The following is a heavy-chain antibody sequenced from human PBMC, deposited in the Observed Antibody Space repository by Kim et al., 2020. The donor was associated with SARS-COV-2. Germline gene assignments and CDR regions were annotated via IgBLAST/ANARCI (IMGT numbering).Heavy chain of an antibody. V-gene: IGHV1-2*02. CDR2: INPNSGGT. Sequence: ASVKVSCKASGYTFTGYYMHWVRQAPGQGLEWMGWINPNSGGTNYAQKFQGRVTMTRDTSISTAYMELSRLRSDDTAVYYCASMFDGDYVSWYFDLWGRGTLVTVSS. CDR3: ASMFDGDYVSWYFDL. J-gene: IGHJ2*01. CDR1: GYTFTGYY. D-gene: IGHD4-17*01.